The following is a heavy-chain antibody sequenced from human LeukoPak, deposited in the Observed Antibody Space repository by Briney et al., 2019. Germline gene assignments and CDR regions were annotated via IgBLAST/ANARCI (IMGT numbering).Heavy chain of an antibody. CDR1: GFTFSSYA. D-gene: IGHD2-21*02. Sequence: GGSLRLSCAASGFTFSSYAMSWVRQAPGKGLEWVSGIGGSGRSTYHADSVKGRFTISRDNSKNTLYLQMNSLRAEDTAVYYCAKVGGGDARDYWGQGTLVTVSS. V-gene: IGHV3-23*01. CDR2: IGGSGRST. CDR3: AKVGGGDARDY. J-gene: IGHJ4*02.